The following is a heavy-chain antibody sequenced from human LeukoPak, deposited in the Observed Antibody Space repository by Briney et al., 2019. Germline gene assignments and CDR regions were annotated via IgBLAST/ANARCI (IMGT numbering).Heavy chain of an antibody. V-gene: IGHV4-30-4*01. J-gene: IGHJ3*02. CDR2: IYYSGST. Sequence: PSETLSLTCTVSGGSIGSGDYYWSWIRQPPGKGLEWIGYIYYSGSTYYNPSLKSRVTISVDKSKNQFSLKLSSVTAADTAVYYCARAAAARTFDIWGQGTMVTVSS. D-gene: IGHD6-25*01. CDR3: ARAAAARTFDI. CDR1: GGSIGSGDYY.